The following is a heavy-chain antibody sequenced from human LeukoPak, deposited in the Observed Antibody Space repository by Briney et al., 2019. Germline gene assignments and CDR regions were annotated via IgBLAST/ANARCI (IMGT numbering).Heavy chain of an antibody. J-gene: IGHJ5*02. V-gene: IGHV4-30-4*01. CDR2: IYYSGST. CDR3: ARWYYYDSSGYSGFDP. Sequence: SETLSLTCTVSGGSISSGDYYWSRIRQPPGKGLEWIGYIYYSGSTYYNPSLKSRVTISVDKSKNQFSLKLSSVTAADTAVYYCARWYYYDSSGYSGFDPWGQGTLVTVSS. D-gene: IGHD3-22*01. CDR1: GGSISSGDYY.